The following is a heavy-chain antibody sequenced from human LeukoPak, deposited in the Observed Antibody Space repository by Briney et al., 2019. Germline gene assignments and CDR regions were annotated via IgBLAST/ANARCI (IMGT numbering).Heavy chain of an antibody. D-gene: IGHD5-24*01. V-gene: IGHV7-4-1*02. Sequence: GASVKVSCKASGYTFTSYAMNWVRQAPGQGLEWMGWINTNTGNPTYAQGFTGRFVFSLDTSVSTAYLQISSLKAEDTAVYYCARYIKEESGKMATIRYFDYWGQGTLVTVSS. J-gene: IGHJ4*02. CDR3: ARYIKEESGKMATIRYFDY. CDR1: GYTFTSYA. CDR2: INTNTGNP.